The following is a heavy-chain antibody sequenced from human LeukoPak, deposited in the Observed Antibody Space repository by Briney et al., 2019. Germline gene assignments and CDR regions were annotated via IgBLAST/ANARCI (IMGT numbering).Heavy chain of an antibody. CDR2: IKSKTDGGTT. Sequence: PGGSLRLSCAASGFTFSNAWMSWVRQAPGKGLEWVGRIKSKTDGGTTDYAAPVKGRFTISRDDSKNTLYLQMNSLKTEDTAVYYCTTEAYVGFGELLTYYFDYWGQGTLVTVSS. CDR1: GFTFSNAW. CDR3: TTEAYVGFGELLTYYFDY. J-gene: IGHJ4*02. D-gene: IGHD3-10*01. V-gene: IGHV3-15*01.